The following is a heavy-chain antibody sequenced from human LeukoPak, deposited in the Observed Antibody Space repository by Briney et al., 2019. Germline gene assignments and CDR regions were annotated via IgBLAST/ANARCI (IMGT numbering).Heavy chain of an antibody. J-gene: IGHJ6*02. Sequence: GASVKVSCKASGYTFTSYGISWVRQAPGQGLEWMGWINAYNGNTNYAQKLQGRATMTTDTSTSTAYMELRSLRSDDTAVYYCTRNLVGYGMDVWGQGTTVTVSS. CDR1: GYTFTSYG. CDR3: TRNLVGYGMDV. V-gene: IGHV1-18*01. CDR2: INAYNGNT. D-gene: IGHD2-15*01.